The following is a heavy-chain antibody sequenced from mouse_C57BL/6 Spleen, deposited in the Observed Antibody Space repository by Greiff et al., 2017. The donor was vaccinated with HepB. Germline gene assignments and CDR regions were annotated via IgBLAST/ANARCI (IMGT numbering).Heavy chain of an antibody. CDR3: ARRVAGDAMDY. J-gene: IGHJ4*01. V-gene: IGHV1-64*01. CDR2: IHPNSGST. CDR1: GYTFTSYW. D-gene: IGHD1-1*02. Sequence: QVQLQQPGAELVKPGASVKLSCKASGYTFTSYWMHWVKQRPGQGLEWIGMIHPNSGSTNYNEKFKSKATLTVDKSSSTAYMQLSSLTSEDSAVYYCARRVAGDAMDYWGQGTSVTVPS.